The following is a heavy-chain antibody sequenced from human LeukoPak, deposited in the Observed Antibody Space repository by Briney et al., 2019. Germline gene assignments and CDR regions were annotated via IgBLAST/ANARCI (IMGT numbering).Heavy chain of an antibody. CDR3: AKGGIHRGYYYYYMDV. Sequence: AGGSLRLSCAASGFTFDDYAMHWVRQALGKGLEWVSGINWSGDRIGYADSVKGRFIISRDNAKKSLYLQMNSLRAEDTALYYCAKGGIHRGYYYYYMDVWGKGTTVTISS. J-gene: IGHJ6*03. V-gene: IGHV3-9*01. CDR1: GFTFDDYA. D-gene: IGHD6-13*01. CDR2: INWSGDRI.